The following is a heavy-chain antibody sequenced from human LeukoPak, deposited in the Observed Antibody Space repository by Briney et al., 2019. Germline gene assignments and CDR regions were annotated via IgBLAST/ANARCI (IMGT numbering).Heavy chain of an antibody. CDR3: AKDSHSWSRDY. CDR1: GFTFSSYG. J-gene: IGHJ4*02. V-gene: IGHV3-30*18. Sequence: PGGSLRLSCAASGFTFSSYGMHWVRQAPGKGLEWVAVISYDGSNKYYADSVKGRFTISRDNSKNTLYLQMNSLRAEDTAVYYCAKDSHSWSRDYWGQGTLVTVSS. D-gene: IGHD6-13*01. CDR2: ISYDGSNK.